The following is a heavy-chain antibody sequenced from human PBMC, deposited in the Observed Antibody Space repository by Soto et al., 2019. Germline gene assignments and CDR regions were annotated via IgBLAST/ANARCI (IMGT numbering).Heavy chain of an antibody. D-gene: IGHD5-12*01. CDR1: GGSLSGYY. Sequence: QVQLQQWGAGLLKPSETLSLNCAVNGGSLSGYYWSWIRQPPGKGLEWIGEIKDGGRTNYSPSLKIRATRSSDPAHNQCSLRLYSVTAADTGVYYCARGQEGVVATHWDQGTLVTVSS. CDR3: ARGQEGVVATH. J-gene: IGHJ4*02. CDR2: IKDGGRT. V-gene: IGHV4-34*01.